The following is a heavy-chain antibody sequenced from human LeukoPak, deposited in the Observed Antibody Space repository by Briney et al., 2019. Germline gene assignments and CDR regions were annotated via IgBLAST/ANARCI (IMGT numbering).Heavy chain of an antibody. J-gene: IGHJ5*02. CDR3: ARDQYYYDSSGYYEGSHWFDP. V-gene: IGHV4-61*02. Sequence: PSQTLSLTCTVSGGSISSGSYYWSWIRQPAGKGLEWIGRIYTSGSTNYNPSLKSRVTISVDTSKNQFSLKLSSVTAADTAVYYCARDQYYYDSSGYYEGSHWFDPWGQGTLVTVSS. CDR2: IYTSGST. CDR1: GGSISSGSYY. D-gene: IGHD3-22*01.